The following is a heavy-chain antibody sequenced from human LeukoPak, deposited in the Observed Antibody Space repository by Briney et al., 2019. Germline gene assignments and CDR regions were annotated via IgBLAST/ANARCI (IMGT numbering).Heavy chain of an antibody. Sequence: GGSLRLSCAASGFTFSSYEMNWVRQAPGKGLEWVSYISSSGSTIYYADSVKGRFTISRDNAKNSLYLQMNSLRAEDTAVYYRARTGSPAPRPNYFDYWGQGTLVTVSS. CDR2: ISSSGSTI. CDR1: GFTFSSYE. D-gene: IGHD1-14*01. V-gene: IGHV3-48*03. J-gene: IGHJ4*02. CDR3: ARTGSPAPRPNYFDY.